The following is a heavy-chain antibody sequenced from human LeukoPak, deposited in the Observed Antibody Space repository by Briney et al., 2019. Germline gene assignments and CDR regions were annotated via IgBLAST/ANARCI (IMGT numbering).Heavy chain of an antibody. V-gene: IGHV3-33*01. J-gene: IGHJ4*02. CDR2: IWFDGSTK. CDR3: ARDALPAAMAYYFDY. D-gene: IGHD2-2*01. CDR1: GFSFSSYG. Sequence: QPGRSLRLSCATSGFSFSSYGMHWVRPAPGKGLEWVAVIWFDGSTKYYVDSVKGRFTISRDNSKNTLYLQMNSLRAEDTALYYCARDALPAAMAYYFDYSGQGTLVTVSS.